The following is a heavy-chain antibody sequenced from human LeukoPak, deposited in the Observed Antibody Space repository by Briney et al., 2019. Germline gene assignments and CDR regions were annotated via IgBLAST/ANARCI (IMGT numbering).Heavy chain of an antibody. J-gene: IGHJ3*02. CDR3: ARVQLPWFGELLIINAFDI. V-gene: IGHV3-20*04. CDR1: GFTVSSNY. Sequence: SGGSLRLSCAASGFTVSSNYMSWVRQAPGQGLEWVFGINWNGGSTGYADSVKGRFTISRDNAKNSLYLQMNSLRAEDTALYYCARVQLPWFGELLIINAFDIWGQGTMVTVSS. D-gene: IGHD3-10*01. CDR2: INWNGGST.